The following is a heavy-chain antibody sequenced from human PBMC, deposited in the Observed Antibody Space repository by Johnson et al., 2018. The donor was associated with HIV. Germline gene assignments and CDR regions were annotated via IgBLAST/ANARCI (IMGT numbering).Heavy chain of an antibody. Sequence: QMQLVESGGGVVQPGRSVRLSCAASGFTFSSYGMHWVRQAPGKGLEWVAVISYDGSNKYYADSVKGRFTISRDNSKNTLYLQMNSLRAEDTAVYFCARGCRDGYTCDVFDVWGQGTSVTVSS. V-gene: IGHV3-30*03. CDR3: ARGCRDGYTCDVFDV. D-gene: IGHD5-24*01. J-gene: IGHJ3*01. CDR2: ISYDGSNK. CDR1: GFTFSSYG.